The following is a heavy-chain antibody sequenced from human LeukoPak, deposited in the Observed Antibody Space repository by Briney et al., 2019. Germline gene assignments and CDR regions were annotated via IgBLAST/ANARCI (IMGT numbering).Heavy chain of an antibody. CDR2: IYHSGST. CDR1: GGSISSGGYS. D-gene: IGHD4-23*01. V-gene: IGHV4-30-2*01. CDR3: ARGERGNPGAEYFQY. J-gene: IGHJ1*01. Sequence: SETLSLTCAVSGGSISSGGYSWSWIRQPPGKGLEWIGYIYHSGSTYYNPSLKSRVTISVDRSKNQFSLKLSSVTAADTAVYYCARGERGNPGAEYFQYWGQGTLVTVSS.